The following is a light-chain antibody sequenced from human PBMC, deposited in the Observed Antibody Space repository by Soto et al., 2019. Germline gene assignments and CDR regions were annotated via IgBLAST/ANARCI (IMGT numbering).Light chain of an antibody. J-gene: IGKJ2*01. CDR1: QSVSSIY. CDR3: QQYDRSSYT. V-gene: IGKV3-20*01. CDR2: GAS. Sequence: EIVLTQSPGTLSLSPGERATLSCRASQSVSSIYLAWYQQKPGQPPRLLIYGASSRATGIPDRFSVSGSGTDFTLTISRLEPEDFAVYYCQQYDRSSYTFGQGTKLEIK.